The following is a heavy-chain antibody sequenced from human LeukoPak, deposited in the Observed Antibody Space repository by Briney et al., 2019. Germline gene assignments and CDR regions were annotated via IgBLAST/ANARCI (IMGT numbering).Heavy chain of an antibody. V-gene: IGHV4-34*01. Sequence: PSETLSLTCAVYGGSFSGYYWSWIRQPPGKGLEWIGEINHSGSSNYNPSLKSRVTISVDKSKNQFSLKLSSVTAADTAVYYCARVRSGSYYDYWGQGTLVTVSS. CDR1: GGSFSGYY. CDR2: INHSGSS. D-gene: IGHD3-10*01. CDR3: ARVRSGSYYDY. J-gene: IGHJ4*02.